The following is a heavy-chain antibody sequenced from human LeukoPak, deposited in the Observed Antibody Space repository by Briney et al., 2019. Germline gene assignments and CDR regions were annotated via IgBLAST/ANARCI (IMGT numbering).Heavy chain of an antibody. V-gene: IGHV4-39*07. CDR1: GGSISSSSYY. D-gene: IGHD4-11*01. CDR3: ARGSELTKTSGHYSFDY. CDR2: IYYSGST. Sequence: NPSETLSLTCTVSGGSISSSSYYWGWIRQPPGKGLEWIGSIYYSGSTYYNPSLKSRVTISVDTSKNQFSLKLSSVTAADTAVYYCARGSELTKTSGHYSFDYWGQGTLVSVSS. J-gene: IGHJ4*02.